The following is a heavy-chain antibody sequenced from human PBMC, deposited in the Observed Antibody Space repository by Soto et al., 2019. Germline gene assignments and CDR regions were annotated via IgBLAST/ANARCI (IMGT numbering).Heavy chain of an antibody. Sequence: QVQLVQSGAEVKKPGASVKVSCKASGYRFTDYHIHWVRQAPGQGLEWLGRINPKTGGTSTAQEFQCWVTTTPDKSIITASMELTMLRSDDTAIYYCARGDSTGCSNGVRYFFYNHDMDVWGQGTTVTVSS. CDR3: ARGDSTGCSNGVRYFFYNHDMDV. J-gene: IGHJ6*02. D-gene: IGHD2-8*01. V-gene: IGHV1-2*04. CDR1: GYRFTDYH. CDR2: INPKTGGT.